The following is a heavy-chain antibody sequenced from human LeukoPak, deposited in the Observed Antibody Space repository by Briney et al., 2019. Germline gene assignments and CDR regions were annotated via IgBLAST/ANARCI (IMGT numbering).Heavy chain of an antibody. CDR2: ISLAGQT. D-gene: IGHD2-2*01. J-gene: IGHJ4*02. V-gene: IGHV4/OR15-8*02. Sequence: SETLSLTCGVSGGSISGTNWWSWVRQPPGQGLEWIGEISLAGQTNFNPSLNGRVTMSLDKSSNKLYLHLTSVTAADTATYFCSRESRPFCPFGYWGQGTLVIVSS. CDR1: GGSISGTNW. CDR3: SRESRPFCPFGY.